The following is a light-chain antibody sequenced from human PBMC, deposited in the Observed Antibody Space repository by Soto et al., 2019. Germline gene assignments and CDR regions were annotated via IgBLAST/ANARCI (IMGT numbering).Light chain of an antibody. CDR2: DNN. CDR1: NSNIGNNY. CDR3: GTWDGSLSAVV. V-gene: IGLV1-51*01. Sequence: QSVLTQPPSVSAAPGQTVTISCSGSNSNIGNNYVSWYQQLPGTAPKLLIYDNNRRPSGIPDRFSGSKSGTSATLGITGLQTGDEADYYCGTWDGSLSAVVFGGGTKLTVL. J-gene: IGLJ2*01.